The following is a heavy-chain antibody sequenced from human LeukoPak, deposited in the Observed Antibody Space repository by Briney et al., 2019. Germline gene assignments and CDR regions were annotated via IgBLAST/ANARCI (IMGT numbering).Heavy chain of an antibody. CDR1: GGSISSYY. J-gene: IGHJ6*02. CDR3: ARGRHCKSTSCYSYDYYGMDV. Sequence: SETLSLTCTVSGGSISSYYWSWIRQPPGKGLEWIGYIYYSGSTNYNPSLKSRVTISVDTSKNQFSLRLSSVTAADTAVYYCARGRHCKSTSCYSYDYYGMDVWGRGTTVIVSS. D-gene: IGHD2-2*01. V-gene: IGHV4-59*01. CDR2: IYYSGST.